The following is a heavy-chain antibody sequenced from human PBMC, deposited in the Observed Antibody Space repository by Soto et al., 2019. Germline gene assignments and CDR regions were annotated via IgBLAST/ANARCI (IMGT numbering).Heavy chain of an antibody. J-gene: IGHJ4*02. CDR3: ARDSVAAGIDY. Sequence: LRLSCAASGFTVSSNYMSWVRQAPGKGLEWVSVIYSGGSTYYADSVKGRFTISRDNSKNTLYLQMNSLRAEDTAVYYCARDSVAAGIDYWGQGTLVTVSS. CDR1: GFTVSSNY. V-gene: IGHV3-53*01. CDR2: IYSGGST. D-gene: IGHD6-13*01.